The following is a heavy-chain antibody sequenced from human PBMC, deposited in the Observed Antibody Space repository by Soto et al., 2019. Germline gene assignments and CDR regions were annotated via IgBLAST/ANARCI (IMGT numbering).Heavy chain of an antibody. CDR1: GFTFRNYG. D-gene: IGHD3-3*01. V-gene: IGHV3-30*03. CDR2: ISDDGSNK. CDR3: ARWSYLDY. Sequence: VGSLRLSCAASGFTFRNYGMHWVRQAPGKGLEWVAVISDDGSNKYNVASVKGRFSISRDTSQSTLYLQMNSLRADDTAMYYCARWSYLDYWGQGTRVTVSS. J-gene: IGHJ4*02.